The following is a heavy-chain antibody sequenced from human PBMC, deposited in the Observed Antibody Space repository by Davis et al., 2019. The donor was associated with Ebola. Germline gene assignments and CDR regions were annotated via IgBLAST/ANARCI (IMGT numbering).Heavy chain of an antibody. CDR3: GRGRLPDY. CDR2: INDRGSI. Sequence: MPSETLSLTCTASGGSVSSRDHYWGWIRQPPGKGLEWIGEINDRGSINYNPSLKSRVTISVDTSKNQFSLKLSSVTAADTAVYYCGRGRLPDYWGQGTLVTVSS. D-gene: IGHD6-25*01. CDR1: GGSVSSRDHY. J-gene: IGHJ4*02. V-gene: IGHV4-61*08.